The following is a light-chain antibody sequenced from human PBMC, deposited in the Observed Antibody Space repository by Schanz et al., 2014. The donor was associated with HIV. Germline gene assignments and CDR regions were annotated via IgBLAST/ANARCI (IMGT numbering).Light chain of an antibody. Sequence: EIVLTQSPGSLSLSPGDRATLSCRASQSLTTNYLAWYQQKLGQAPRLLIYGASSRATGIPDRFSGSGSGTDFTLTISRLEPEDFATYYCQHYDISRGTFGGGTKLEL. CDR3: QHYDISRGT. V-gene: IGKV3-20*01. CDR2: GAS. J-gene: IGKJ4*01. CDR1: QSLTTNY.